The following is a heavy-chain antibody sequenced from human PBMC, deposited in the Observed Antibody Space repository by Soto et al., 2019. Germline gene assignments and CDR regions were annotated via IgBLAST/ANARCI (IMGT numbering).Heavy chain of an antibody. CDR1: GGIFSTYA. CDR3: ARDRDDYGSGNYYNRTDF. Sequence: QVQLVQSGAEVMKPGSSEKVSCKASGGIFSTYAISWLRQAPGQGLEWMGGIIPLFGTPNYAQRFQGRVTITADESSSTAYMELSRLRSEDTAVYYCARDRDDYGSGNYYNRTDFWGQGTLVTVSS. D-gene: IGHD3-10*01. J-gene: IGHJ4*02. V-gene: IGHV1-69*01. CDR2: IIPLFGTP.